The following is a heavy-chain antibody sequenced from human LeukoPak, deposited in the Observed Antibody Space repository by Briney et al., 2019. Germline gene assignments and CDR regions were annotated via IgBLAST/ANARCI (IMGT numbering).Heavy chain of an antibody. V-gene: IGHV1-18*04. J-gene: IGHJ4*02. CDR2: ISAYNGNT. CDR1: GYTFTSHG. CDR3: ARGSFVDMTWYFDS. D-gene: IGHD5-12*01. Sequence: AASVTVSCKASGYTFTSHGITWVRQAPGQGLQWMGWISAYNGNTNYAQKFQDRVTMTTDTSTSTAYMELRSLRSDDTAVYYCARGSFVDMTWYFDSWGQGTLVTVSS.